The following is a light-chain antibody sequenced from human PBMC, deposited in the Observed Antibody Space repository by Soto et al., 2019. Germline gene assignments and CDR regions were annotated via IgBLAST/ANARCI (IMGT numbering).Light chain of an antibody. CDR2: GVS. J-gene: IGKJ4*02. CDR1: QSVSSN. Sequence: EVVMTQSPATLSVSPGERLTLSCRASQSVSSNLAWYQQKPGQTPRLLIYGVSTRATGVPARFSGSGSGTEFTLTVSSLQSEDFAVYHCQQYSHWPLTFGGGTRVEIK. CDR3: QQYSHWPLT. V-gene: IGKV3-15*01.